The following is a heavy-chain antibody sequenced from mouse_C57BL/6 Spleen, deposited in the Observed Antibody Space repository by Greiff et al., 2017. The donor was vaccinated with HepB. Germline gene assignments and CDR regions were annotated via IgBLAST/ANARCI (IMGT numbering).Heavy chain of an antibody. Sequence: QVQLQQSGAELVRPGASVTLSCKASGYTFTDYEMHWVKQTPVHGLEWIGAIDPETGGTAYNQKFKGKAILTADKSSSTAYMELRSLTSEDSAVYYCTRLLPRTWFAYWCQGTLVTVSA. J-gene: IGHJ3*01. V-gene: IGHV1-15*01. CDR3: TRLLPRTWFAY. CDR1: GYTFTDYE. D-gene: IGHD1-1*01. CDR2: IDPETGGT.